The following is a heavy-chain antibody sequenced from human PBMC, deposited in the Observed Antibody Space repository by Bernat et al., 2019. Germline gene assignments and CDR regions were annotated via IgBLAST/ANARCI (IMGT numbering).Heavy chain of an antibody. Sequence: EVQLVESGGGLVQPGGSLRLSCAASALTFSTYNFNWVRQAPGKGLEWLSYISSSGSTIYYAASVKGRFTISRDNAKNSLYLQINSLRAEDTAVYYCAKDLYDFWSGYPEGGFDYWGQGTLVTVSS. CDR3: AKDLYDFWSGYPEGGFDY. CDR1: ALTFSTYN. D-gene: IGHD3-3*01. J-gene: IGHJ4*02. V-gene: IGHV3-48*01. CDR2: ISSSGSTI.